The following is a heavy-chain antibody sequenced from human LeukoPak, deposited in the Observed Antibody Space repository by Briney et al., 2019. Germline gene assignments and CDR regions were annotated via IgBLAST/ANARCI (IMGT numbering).Heavy chain of an antibody. Sequence: EASVKVSCKASGGTFSSYAISWVRQAPGQGLEWMGGIIPIFGTANYAQKFQGRVTITADESTSTAYMELSSLRSEDTAVYYCARSPSLEYCSSTSCYLGYWGQGTLVTVSS. CDR3: ARSPSLEYCSSTSCYLGY. J-gene: IGHJ4*02. CDR1: GGTFSSYA. V-gene: IGHV1-69*13. D-gene: IGHD2-2*01. CDR2: IIPIFGTA.